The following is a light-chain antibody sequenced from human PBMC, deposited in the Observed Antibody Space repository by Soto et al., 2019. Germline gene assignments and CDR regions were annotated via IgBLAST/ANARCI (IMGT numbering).Light chain of an antibody. CDR1: QSVSSSF. J-gene: IGKJ2*01. Sequence: EIVLTQSPGTLSLSPGERGTLSCKASQSVSSSFLAWYQQKPGQAPRLLIYGASSRATGIPDRFSGSGSGTDFTLTISRLEPEDFAVYYCQQYGTSPFTIGQGTKLEIK. V-gene: IGKV3-20*01. CDR3: QQYGTSPFT. CDR2: GAS.